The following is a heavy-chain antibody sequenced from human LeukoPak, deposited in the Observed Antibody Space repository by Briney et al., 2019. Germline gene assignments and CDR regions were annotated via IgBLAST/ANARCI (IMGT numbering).Heavy chain of an antibody. V-gene: IGHV1-2*02. Sequence: ASVKVSCKASGYTFTGYYMHWVRQAPGQGLEWMGWINPNSGGTNYAQKFRGRVTMTRDTSISTAYMELRSLRSDDTAVYYCARSIAAAGTGSVEYWGQGTLVTVSS. D-gene: IGHD6-13*01. J-gene: IGHJ4*02. CDR3: ARSIAAAGTGSVEY. CDR1: GYTFTGYY. CDR2: INPNSGGT.